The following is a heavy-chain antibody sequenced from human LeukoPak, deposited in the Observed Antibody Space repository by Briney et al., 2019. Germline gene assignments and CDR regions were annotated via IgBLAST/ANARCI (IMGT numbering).Heavy chain of an antibody. CDR3: VKDISRGPSSWPQKGAFDV. Sequence: PGGSLRLSCAASGFTFSSYAMSWVRQAPGKGLEWVSGLSWNSGSIAYADSVKGRFTISRDNAKNSLSLQMNSLRVEDTALYYCVKDISRGPSSWPQKGAFDVWGQGTMVTVSS. CDR1: GFTFSSYA. V-gene: IGHV3-9*01. D-gene: IGHD6-13*01. CDR2: LSWNSGSI. J-gene: IGHJ3*01.